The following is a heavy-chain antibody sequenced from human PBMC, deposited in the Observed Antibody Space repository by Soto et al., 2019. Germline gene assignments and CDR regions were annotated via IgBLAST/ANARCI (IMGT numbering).Heavy chain of an antibody. CDR2: TYYRSKWYN. CDR3: ARVDSSGWYVDAFDI. Sequence: SQTLSLTCAISGDSVSRKSSSSNWIRHSPSRGLEWLGRTYYRSKWYNDYAVSVPSRITINPDTSKNQFSLQLNSVTPEETAVYYCARVDSSGWYVDAFDIWGQGTMVTVSS. J-gene: IGHJ3*02. V-gene: IGHV6-1*01. D-gene: IGHD6-19*01. CDR1: GDSVSRKSSS.